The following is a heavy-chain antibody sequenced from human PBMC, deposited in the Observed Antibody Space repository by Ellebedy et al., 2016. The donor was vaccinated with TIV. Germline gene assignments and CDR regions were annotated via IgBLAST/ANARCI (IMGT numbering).Heavy chain of an antibody. CDR3: AKGQGYSAGWSLGYYYYGMDV. Sequence: SLKISXAASGFIFESYAMHWVRQAPGKGLEWVSGVNWNGADIGYAASVKGRFTISRDNAKNSLYLEMNNLRGEDTALYYCAKGQGYSAGWSLGYYYYGMDVWGQGTTVTVSS. CDR1: GFIFESYA. J-gene: IGHJ6*02. V-gene: IGHV3-9*01. D-gene: IGHD1-26*01. CDR2: VNWNGADI.